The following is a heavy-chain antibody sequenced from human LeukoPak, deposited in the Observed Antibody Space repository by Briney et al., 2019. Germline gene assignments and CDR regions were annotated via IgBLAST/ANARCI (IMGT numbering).Heavy chain of an antibody. J-gene: IGHJ4*02. Sequence: PGGSLRLSCAASGFTFSSYGMNWVRQAPGKGLEWVSSISSSSSYIYYADSVKGRFTISRDNAKNSLYLQMNSLRAEDTAVYYCARDDGSYSRSPGFDYWGQGTLVTVSS. CDR1: GFTFSSYG. D-gene: IGHD1-26*01. CDR3: ARDDGSYSRSPGFDY. V-gene: IGHV3-21*01. CDR2: ISSSSSYI.